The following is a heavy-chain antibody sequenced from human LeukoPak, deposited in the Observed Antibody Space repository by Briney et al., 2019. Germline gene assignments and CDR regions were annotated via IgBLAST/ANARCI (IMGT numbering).Heavy chain of an antibody. V-gene: IGHV4-59*01. CDR1: GGSISSYY. D-gene: IGHD3-10*01. J-gene: IGHJ4*02. Sequence: SETVSLTCTVSGGSISSYYWSWIRQPPGKGLEWIGYIYYSGSTNYNPSLKSRVTISVDTSKNQFSLKLSSVTAADTAVYYCARVQTLTGMCDYWGQGTLVTVSS. CDR2: IYYSGST. CDR3: ARVQTLTGMCDY.